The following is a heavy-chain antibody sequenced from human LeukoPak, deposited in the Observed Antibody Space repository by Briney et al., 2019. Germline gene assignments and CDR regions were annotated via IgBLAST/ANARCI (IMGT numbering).Heavy chain of an antibody. V-gene: IGHV4-31*03. D-gene: IGHD6-6*01. CDR1: GGSLTSGGYY. CDR2: VYYTGST. J-gene: IGHJ6*02. CDR3: ARISAGRYGMDV. Sequence: PSETLSLTCTVSGGSLTSGGYYWGWIRQHPGKGLEWIGYVYYTGSTYYNPSLKSRVTISPDTSKNQFSLKVSAVTAADTAVYYCARISAGRYGMDVWGQGTTVTVSS.